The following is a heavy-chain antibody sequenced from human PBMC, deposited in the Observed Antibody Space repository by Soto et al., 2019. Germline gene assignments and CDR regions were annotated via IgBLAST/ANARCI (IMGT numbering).Heavy chain of an antibody. CDR1: GFTFDDYA. CDR3: AKSGSYGDFDAFDI. V-gene: IGHV3-9*01. Sequence: EVQLVESGGGLVQPGRSLRLSCAASGFTFDDYAMHWVRQAPGKGLEWVSGISWNSGSIGYADSVKGRLTISRDNDKNSLYLQMNSLRAEDTALYYCAKSGSYGDFDAFDIWGQGTMVTVSS. J-gene: IGHJ3*02. D-gene: IGHD4-17*01. CDR2: ISWNSGSI.